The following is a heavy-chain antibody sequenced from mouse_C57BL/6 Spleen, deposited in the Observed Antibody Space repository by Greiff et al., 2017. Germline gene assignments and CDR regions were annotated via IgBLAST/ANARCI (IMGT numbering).Heavy chain of an antibody. CDR2: IDPSDSYT. CDR1: GYTFTSYW. CDR3: ARNAPDYSYAMDY. Sequence: QVQLQQPGAELVMPGASVKLSCKASGYTFTSYWMHWVKQRPGQGLEWIGEIDPSDSYTNYNQQFKGKSTLTVDKSSSTAYMQISSLTSEDSAVYYCARNAPDYSYAMDYWGQGTSVTVSS. J-gene: IGHJ4*01. D-gene: IGHD2-4*01. V-gene: IGHV1-69*01.